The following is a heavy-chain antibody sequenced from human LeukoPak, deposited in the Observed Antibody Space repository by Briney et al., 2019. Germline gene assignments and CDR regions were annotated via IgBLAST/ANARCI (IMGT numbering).Heavy chain of an antibody. CDR1: GFTFDDYG. D-gene: IGHD3-22*01. CDR3: ARAGSGYSLDY. V-gene: IGHV3-20*01. J-gene: IGHJ4*02. CDR2: INWNGGST. Sequence: GSLRLSCAASGFTFDDYGMSWVRQAPGKGLEWVSGINWNGGSTGYADSVKGRFTISRDNAKNSLYLQMNSLRAEDTALYHCARAGSGYSLDYWGQGTLVTVSS.